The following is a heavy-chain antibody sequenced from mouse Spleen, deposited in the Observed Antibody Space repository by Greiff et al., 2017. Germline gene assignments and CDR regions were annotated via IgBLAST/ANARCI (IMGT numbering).Heavy chain of an antibody. Sequence: EVQGVESGPELVKPGDSVKISCKASGYSFTGYFMNWVMQSHGKSLEWIGRINPYNGDTFYNQKFKGKATLTVDKSSSTAHMELRSLTSEDSAVYYCARSLRWGYAMDYWGQGTSVTVSS. J-gene: IGHJ4*01. V-gene: IGHV1-20*01. CDR3: ARSLRWGYAMDY. CDR1: GYSFTGYF. CDR2: INPYNGDT. D-gene: IGHD4-1*01.